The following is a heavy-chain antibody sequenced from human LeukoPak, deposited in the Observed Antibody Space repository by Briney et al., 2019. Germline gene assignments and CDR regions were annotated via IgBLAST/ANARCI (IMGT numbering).Heavy chain of an antibody. V-gene: IGHV3-48*03. CDR1: GFIFSSYE. CDR2: ISSSGSTI. CDR3: ARRPYYYDSLDYWGLDY. Sequence: GGSLRLSCAASGFIFSSYEMNWVRQAPGKGLEWVSYISSSGSTIYYADSVRGRFTISRDNAKNSLYLQMNSLRAEDTAVYYCARRPYYYDSLDYWGLDYWGQGTLVTVSS. D-gene: IGHD3-22*01. J-gene: IGHJ4*02.